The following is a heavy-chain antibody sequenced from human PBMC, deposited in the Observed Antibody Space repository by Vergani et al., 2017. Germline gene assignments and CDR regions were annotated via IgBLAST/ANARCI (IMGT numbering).Heavy chain of an antibody. J-gene: IGHJ6*02. V-gene: IGHV4-4*02. CDR2: IYHSGST. D-gene: IGHD6-13*01. CDR3: ARVRRAGTAAAGPNPYYYCGMDV. CDR1: GGSISSSNW. Sequence: QLQLQESGSGLVKPSGTLSLTCAVSGGSISSSNWWSWVRQPPGKGLEWIGEIYHSGSTNYNPSLKGRVTISVDKSKNQFVLKLCSVTAADTAVYYCARVRRAGTAAAGPNPYYYCGMDVWGQGTTVTVSS.